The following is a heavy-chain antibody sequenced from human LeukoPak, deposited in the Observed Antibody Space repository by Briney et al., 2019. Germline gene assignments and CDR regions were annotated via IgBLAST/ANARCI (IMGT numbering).Heavy chain of an antibody. V-gene: IGHV3-30*04. CDR3: AKGVKGLVYYYYYYMDV. Sequence: PGGSLRLSCAPSGFTFSTYAMHWVRQAPGKGLEWVAVISYDGSNKYYADSVKGRFTISRDNSKNTLYLQMNSLRAEDTALYYCAKGVKGLVYYYYYYMDVWGKGTTVTISS. D-gene: IGHD6-19*01. CDR2: ISYDGSNK. CDR1: GFTFSTYA. J-gene: IGHJ6*03.